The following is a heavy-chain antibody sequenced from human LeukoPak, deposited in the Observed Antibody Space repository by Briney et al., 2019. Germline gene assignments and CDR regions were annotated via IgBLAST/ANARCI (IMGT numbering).Heavy chain of an antibody. Sequence: GGSLRLSCAASGFTFSSYAMSWVRQAPGKGLEWVSAISGSGVSTYYAPSVKGRFTISRDNSKNTLYLQMNSLRAEDTAVYYCARDYADYVGYFFFDYWGQGTLVTVSS. CDR3: ARDYADYVGYFFFDY. CDR1: GFTFSSYA. CDR2: ISGSGVST. V-gene: IGHV3-23*01. D-gene: IGHD4-17*01. J-gene: IGHJ4*02.